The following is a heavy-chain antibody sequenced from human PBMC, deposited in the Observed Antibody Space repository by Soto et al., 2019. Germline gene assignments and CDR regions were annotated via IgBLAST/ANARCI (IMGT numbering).Heavy chain of an antibody. CDR2: ISWNSGSI. J-gene: IGHJ6*02. D-gene: IGHD5-18*01. V-gene: IGHV3-9*01. CDR1: GFTFDDYA. CDR3: AKDISGKAMELRRDYYYGIDV. Sequence: RLSCAASGFTFDDYAMHWVRQAPGKGLEWVSGISWNSGSIGYADSVKGRFTISRDNAKNSLYLQMNSLRAEDTALYYCAKDISGKAMELRRDYYYGIDVWGQGTTVTVYS.